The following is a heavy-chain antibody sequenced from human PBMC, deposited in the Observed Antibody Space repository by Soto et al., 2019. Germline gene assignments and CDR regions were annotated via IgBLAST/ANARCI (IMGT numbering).Heavy chain of an antibody. Sequence: QVQLVQSGAEVKKPGSSVKVSCKASGGTFSSYTISWVRQAPGQGLEWMGRIIPILGIANYAQKFQGRVTITADKATSTAYMELSSLRSEDTAVYYCARSSGGDYSDYWGQGTLVTVSS. CDR1: GGTFSSYT. V-gene: IGHV1-69*02. J-gene: IGHJ4*02. CDR3: ARSSGGDYSDY. CDR2: IIPILGIA. D-gene: IGHD4-17*01.